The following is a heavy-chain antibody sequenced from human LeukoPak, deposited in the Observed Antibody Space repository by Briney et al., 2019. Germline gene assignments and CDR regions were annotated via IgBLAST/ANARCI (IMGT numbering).Heavy chain of an antibody. D-gene: IGHD6-13*01. V-gene: IGHV3-7*01. Sequence: GGSLRLSCAASRFTFSNYWMSWVRQAPGKGLEWVANIKQDGSEKYYVDSVKGRFTISRDNAKNSLYLQMNSLRAEDTAVYYCARLSTRVKVAAADSYYMDVWGKGTTVTVSS. CDR2: IKQDGSEK. CDR3: ARLSTRVKVAAADSYYMDV. J-gene: IGHJ6*03. CDR1: RFTFSNYW.